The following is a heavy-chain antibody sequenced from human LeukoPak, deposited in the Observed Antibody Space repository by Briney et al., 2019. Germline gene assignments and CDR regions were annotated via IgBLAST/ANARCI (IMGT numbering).Heavy chain of an antibody. Sequence: ASVKVSCKASGYTFTGYYIHWVRQAPGQGLEWMGWINPNSGSTSYAQKSQGRVTMTRDTSISIAYMELTSLRSDDTAIYYCAVSYSGGSIFDYWGQGTVVTVSS. CDR1: GYTFTGYY. J-gene: IGHJ4*02. CDR3: AVSYSGGSIFDY. V-gene: IGHV1-2*02. D-gene: IGHD6-19*01. CDR2: INPNSGST.